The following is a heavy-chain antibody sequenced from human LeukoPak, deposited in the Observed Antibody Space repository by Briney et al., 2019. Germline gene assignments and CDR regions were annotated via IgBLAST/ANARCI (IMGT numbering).Heavy chain of an antibody. Sequence: SETLSLTCAVYGGSFSGYYWSWIRQPPGKGLEWIGEINHSGSTNYNPSLKSRVTISVDTSKNQFSLRLSSVTAADTAVYYCARHGDKYTYGLSPDYWGQGALVTVSS. CDR3: ARHGDKYTYGLSPDY. J-gene: IGHJ4*02. CDR2: INHSGST. D-gene: IGHD5-18*01. CDR1: GGSFSGYY. V-gene: IGHV4-34*01.